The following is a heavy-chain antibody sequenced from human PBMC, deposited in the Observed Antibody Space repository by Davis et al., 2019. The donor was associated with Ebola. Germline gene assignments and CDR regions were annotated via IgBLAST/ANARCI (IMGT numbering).Heavy chain of an antibody. D-gene: IGHD4-23*01. J-gene: IGHJ4*02. CDR3: ARGPPAVVTPDY. V-gene: IGHV1-8*01. Sequence: ASVKVSCKASGYTFTSYDINWVRQATGQGLEWMGWMNPNSGNTGYAQKFQGRVTMTRDTSISTAYMELNRLRSDDTAVYYCARGPPAVVTPDYWGQGTLVTVSS. CDR1: GYTFTSYD. CDR2: MNPNSGNT.